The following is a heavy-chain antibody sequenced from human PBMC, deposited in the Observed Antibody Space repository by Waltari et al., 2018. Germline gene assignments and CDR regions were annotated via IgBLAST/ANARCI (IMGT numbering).Heavy chain of an antibody. Sequence: QVQLQESGPGLVKPSETLSLTCAVSGYSISSGYYWGWIRQPPGKGLGWIGSIYHSGSTYYNPSLKSRVTISVDTSKNQFSLKLSSVTAADTAVYYCARPKVDDYIWGSYRWWGYFDYWGQGTLVTVSS. CDR1: GYSISSGYY. CDR2: IYHSGST. D-gene: IGHD3-16*02. V-gene: IGHV4-38-2*01. J-gene: IGHJ4*02. CDR3: ARPKVDDYIWGSYRWWGYFDY.